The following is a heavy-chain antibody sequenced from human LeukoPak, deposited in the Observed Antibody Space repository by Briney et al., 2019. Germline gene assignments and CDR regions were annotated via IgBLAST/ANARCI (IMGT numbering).Heavy chain of an antibody. CDR1: GGSISSYY. D-gene: IGHD5-18*01. J-gene: IGHJ3*02. CDR2: IYTSGST. CDR3: ARSAMMGAFDI. Sequence: SETLSLTSTVSGGSISSYYWSWIRQPAGKGMEWIGRIYTSGSTNYNPSLKSRVTMSVDTSKNQFSLKLSSVTAADTAVYYCARSAMMGAFDIWGQGTMVTVSS. V-gene: IGHV4-4*07.